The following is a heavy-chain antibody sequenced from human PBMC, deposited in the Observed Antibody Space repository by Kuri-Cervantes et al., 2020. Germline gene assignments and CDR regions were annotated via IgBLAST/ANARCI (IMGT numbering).Heavy chain of an antibody. CDR2: IGTAGDT. V-gene: IGHV3-13*01. CDR1: GFTFSSYS. CDR3: ARGDAWSGDY. Sequence: GESLKISCAASGFTFSSYSMNWVRQAPGKGLEWVSAIGTAGDTYYPGSVKGRFTISRDNAKNSLYLQMNSLRVEDTAVYYCARGDAWSGDYWGQGTLGTVSS. D-gene: IGHD3-10*01. J-gene: IGHJ4*02.